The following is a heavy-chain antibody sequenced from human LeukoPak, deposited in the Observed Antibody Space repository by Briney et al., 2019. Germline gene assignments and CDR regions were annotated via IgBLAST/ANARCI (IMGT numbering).Heavy chain of an antibody. J-gene: IGHJ4*01. CDR1: GGSISNYY. D-gene: IGHD3-22*01. Sequence: SETLSLTCTVSGGSISNYYWGWIRQPPGKGLEWIGYVHYTGSTNYNPSLKSRVTISEDTSKNQFSLKLTSVTAADTAVYFCARHRDYYDTWGHGTLVTVSS. CDR2: VHYTGST. V-gene: IGHV4-59*08. CDR3: ARHRDYYDT.